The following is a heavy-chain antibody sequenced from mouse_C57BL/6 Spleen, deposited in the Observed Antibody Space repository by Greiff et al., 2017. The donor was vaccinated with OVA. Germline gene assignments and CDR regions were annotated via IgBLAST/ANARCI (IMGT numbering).Heavy chain of an antibody. CDR3: ARSGDGSGYFDD. CDR1: GFTFSDYG. D-gene: IGHD1-1*01. J-gene: IGHJ2*01. V-gene: IGHV5-17*01. CDR2: ISSGSSTI. Sequence: EVKLMESGGGLVKPRGSLKLSCAASGFTFSDYGMHWVRQAPEKGLEWVAYISSGSSTIYYADTVKGRFTISRDNAKNTLFLQMTSLRSEDTAMYYCARSGDGSGYFDDWGQGTTLTVSS.